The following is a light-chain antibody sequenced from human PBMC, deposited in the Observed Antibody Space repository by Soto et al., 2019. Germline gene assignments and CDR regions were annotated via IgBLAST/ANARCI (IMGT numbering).Light chain of an antibody. CDR1: QSVSSY. CDR3: QQRSNWPPT. V-gene: IGKV3-11*01. Sequence: ILLTQSPSTLSLSPGERATLSCRASQSVSSYLAWYQQKPGQAPRLLIYDASNRSTGIPARFSGSGSGTDFTLTISSLAPEDFEVYYCQQRSNWPPTFGQGTRLEIK. CDR2: DAS. J-gene: IGKJ5*01.